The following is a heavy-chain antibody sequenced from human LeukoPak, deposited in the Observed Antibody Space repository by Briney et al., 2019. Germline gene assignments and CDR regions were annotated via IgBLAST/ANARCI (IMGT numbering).Heavy chain of an antibody. CDR3: ARDPYSSGWYKDAFDI. J-gene: IGHJ3*02. Sequence: QSGGSLRLSCAASGFTFSSYAMHWVRQAPGKGLEWVAVISYDGSNKYYADSVKGRFTISRDNSKNTLYLQMNSLRAEDTAVYYCARDPYSSGWYKDAFDIWGQGTMVTVSS. CDR2: ISYDGSNK. D-gene: IGHD6-19*01. CDR1: GFTFSSYA. V-gene: IGHV3-30-3*01.